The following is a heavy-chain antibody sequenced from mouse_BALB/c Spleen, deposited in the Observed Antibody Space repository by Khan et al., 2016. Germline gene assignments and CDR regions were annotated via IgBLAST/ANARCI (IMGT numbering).Heavy chain of an antibody. CDR1: GFSLTSYG. CDR2: IWRGGST. CDR3: AKRYYGSYAMDY. J-gene: IGHJ4*01. V-gene: IGHV2-5*01. Sequence: QVQLKESGPGLVQPSQSLSITCTVSGFSLTSYGVHWVRQSPGKGLEWLGVIWRGGSTDYNAAFMSRLSITKDNSKSQVFFKMNSLQTDDTAIYYCAKRYYGSYAMDYWGQGTSVTVSS. D-gene: IGHD1-1*01.